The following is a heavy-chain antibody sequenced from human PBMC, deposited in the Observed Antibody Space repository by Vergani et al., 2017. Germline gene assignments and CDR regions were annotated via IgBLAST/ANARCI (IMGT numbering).Heavy chain of an antibody. CDR1: GYTFTSYG. V-gene: IGHV1-18*01. D-gene: IGHD6-19*01. CDR2: ISAYNGNT. Sequence: QVQLVQSGAEVKKPGASVKVSCKASGYTFTSYGISWVRQAPGQGLEWMGWISAYNGNTNYAQKLQGRVTMTTDTSTSTAYMELRSLRSDDTAVYYCARHHPKGRNSSGWYYYYYYGMDVWGQGTTVTVSS. CDR3: ARHHPKGRNSSGWYYYYYYGMDV. J-gene: IGHJ6*02.